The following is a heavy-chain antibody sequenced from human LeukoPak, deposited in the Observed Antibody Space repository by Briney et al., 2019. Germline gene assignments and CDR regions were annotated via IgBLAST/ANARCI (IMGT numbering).Heavy chain of an antibody. CDR1: GGDIGNYY. D-gene: IGHD3-10*01. CDR3: ARNRSNFYGEIPFDI. Sequence: SETLSLTCTVSGGDIGNYYWSWIRQSAGKGLEWVGQMYGSGGTNYNPSLKSRVTLSADKSKNQISLTLSSVTAADTGVYYCARNRSNFYGEIPFDIWGQGTMVTVSS. CDR2: MYGSGGT. J-gene: IGHJ3*02. V-gene: IGHV4-4*07.